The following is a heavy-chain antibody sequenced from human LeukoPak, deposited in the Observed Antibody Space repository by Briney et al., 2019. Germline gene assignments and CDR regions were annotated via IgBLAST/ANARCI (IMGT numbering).Heavy chain of an antibody. CDR2: INHSGST. Sequence: PSETLSLTCAVYGGSFSGYYWSWIRQPPGKGLEWIGEINHSGSTNYNPSLKSRVTISVDTSKNQFSLKLSSVTAADTAVYYCARARLTAAAGITFIGYFDYWGQGTLVTVSS. J-gene: IGHJ4*02. CDR1: GGSFSGYY. CDR3: ARARLTAAAGITFIGYFDY. V-gene: IGHV4-34*01. D-gene: IGHD6-13*01.